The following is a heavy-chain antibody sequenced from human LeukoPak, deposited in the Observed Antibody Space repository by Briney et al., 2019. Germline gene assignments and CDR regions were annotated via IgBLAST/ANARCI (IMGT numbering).Heavy chain of an antibody. Sequence: GGSLRLPCAASGFTFSSYAMSWVRQAPGKGLEWVSAISGSGGSTYYADSVKGRFTISRDNSKNTLYLQMNSLRAEDTAVYYCAKSRYCSGGSCYPSGMDVWGQGTTVTVSS. D-gene: IGHD2-15*01. J-gene: IGHJ6*02. CDR2: ISGSGGST. V-gene: IGHV3-23*01. CDR1: GFTFSSYA. CDR3: AKSRYCSGGSCYPSGMDV.